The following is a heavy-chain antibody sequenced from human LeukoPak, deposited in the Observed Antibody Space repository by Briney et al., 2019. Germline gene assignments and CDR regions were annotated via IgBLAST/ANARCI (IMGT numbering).Heavy chain of an antibody. D-gene: IGHD3/OR15-3a*01. V-gene: IGHV3-23*01. CDR1: GFTFSSYA. Sequence: GGSLRLSCAASGFTFSSYAMSWVRQAPGKGLEWVSAISGSGGSTYYADSVKGRFTISRDNYKNTLYLQMNSLRAEDTAVYYCAKDQDWYGGPFDYWGQGTLVTVSS. CDR2: ISGSGGST. CDR3: AKDQDWYGGPFDY. J-gene: IGHJ4*02.